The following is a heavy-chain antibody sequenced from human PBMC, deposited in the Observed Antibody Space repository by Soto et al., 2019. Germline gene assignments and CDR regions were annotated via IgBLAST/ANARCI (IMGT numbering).Heavy chain of an antibody. Sequence: GGSLRLSCAASGFTFSSYGMHWVRQAPGKGLEWVAVIWYDGSNKYYADSVKGRFTISRDNSKNTLYLQMNSLRAEDTAVYYCARDRSSSSFVDGAFDIWGQGTMVTVSS. J-gene: IGHJ3*02. CDR2: IWYDGSNK. CDR1: GFTFSSYG. CDR3: ARDRSSSSFVDGAFDI. D-gene: IGHD6-6*01. V-gene: IGHV3-33*01.